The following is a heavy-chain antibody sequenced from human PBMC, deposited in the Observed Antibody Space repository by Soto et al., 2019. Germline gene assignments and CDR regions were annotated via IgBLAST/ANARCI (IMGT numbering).Heavy chain of an antibody. J-gene: IGHJ4*02. Sequence: QVQLVQSGAEVKKPGASVKVSCKTPGNFCSKYGISWVRQAPGQGLEWMGWINGNTGSTNYAQKFRGRVTMTTDTSTGMVYMELSSLTSDDTAIYYCGRDGDQWDLRYLDYWGQGTLVSV. V-gene: IGHV1-18*01. CDR3: GRDGDQWDLRYLDY. D-gene: IGHD1-26*01. CDR1: GNFCSKYG. CDR2: INGNTGST.